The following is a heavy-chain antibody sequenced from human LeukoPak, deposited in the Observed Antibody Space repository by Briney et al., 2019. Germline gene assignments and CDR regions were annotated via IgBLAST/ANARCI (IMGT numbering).Heavy chain of an antibody. CDR1: GGSFSGYY. Sequence: PSETLSLTCAVYGGSFSGYYWSWIRQPPGKGLEWIGEINHSGSTNYNPSLKSRVTISVDTSKNQFSLKLSSVTAADTAVYYCARGRQWLVSRGAFDIWGQGTMVTVSS. J-gene: IGHJ3*02. V-gene: IGHV4-34*01. CDR2: INHSGST. CDR3: ARGRQWLVSRGAFDI. D-gene: IGHD6-19*01.